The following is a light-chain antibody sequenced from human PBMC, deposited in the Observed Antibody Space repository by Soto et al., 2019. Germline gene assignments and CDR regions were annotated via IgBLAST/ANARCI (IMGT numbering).Light chain of an antibody. J-gene: IGKJ5*01. V-gene: IGKV1-8*01. CDR3: KQYYSYPIT. Sequence: AIRMTQSPSSLSASTGDRVTITCRASQGISSYLAWYQQKPGKAPKLLIYAASTLQSGVPSRFSGSGSGTDFTLTISCLQSEDFATYYCKQYYSYPITFGQRTRLEIK. CDR2: AAS. CDR1: QGISSY.